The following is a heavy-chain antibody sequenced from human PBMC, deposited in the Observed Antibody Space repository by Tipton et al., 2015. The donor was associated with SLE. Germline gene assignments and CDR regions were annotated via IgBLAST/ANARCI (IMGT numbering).Heavy chain of an antibody. CDR1: GASISSSDYS. Sequence: GLVKPSETLSLTCNVSGASISSSDYSWGWMRQPPGEGLEWIGTIYYNGGTHSNPSLKSRVSISVDTSKNQFSLKMTSVTAADTAVYYCAIRIVRGTSTASEPWGQGTLVTVSS. V-gene: IGHV4-39*01. CDR2: IYYNGGT. D-gene: IGHD1-26*01. CDR3: AIRIVRGTSTASEP. J-gene: IGHJ5*02.